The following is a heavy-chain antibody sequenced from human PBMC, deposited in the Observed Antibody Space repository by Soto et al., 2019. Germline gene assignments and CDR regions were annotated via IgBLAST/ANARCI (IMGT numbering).Heavy chain of an antibody. Sequence: SETLSLTCTVSGGSVSSSSYYWGWIRQPPGKGLEWIGSIYYSGSTYYNPSLKSRVTISVYTSKNQFSLKLSSVTAADTAVYYCARHGVITMIVVATLFDYWGQGTLVTVSS. CDR1: GGSVSSSSYY. J-gene: IGHJ4*02. CDR2: IYYSGST. V-gene: IGHV4-39*01. CDR3: ARHGVITMIVVATLFDY. D-gene: IGHD3-22*01.